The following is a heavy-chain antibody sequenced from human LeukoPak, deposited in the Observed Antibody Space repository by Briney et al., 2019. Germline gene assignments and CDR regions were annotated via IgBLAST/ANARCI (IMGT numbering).Heavy chain of an antibody. J-gene: IGHJ6*02. D-gene: IGHD4-17*01. V-gene: IGHV1-69*04. CDR1: GGTFSSYA. CDR2: IIPILGIA. Sequence: SVKVSCKASGGTFSSYAISWVRQAPGQGLEWMGRIIPILGIANYAQKFQGRVTITADKSTSTAYMELSSLRSEDTAVYYCARDSTVTTRFRYYGMDVWGQGTTVTVSS. CDR3: ARDSTVTTRFRYYGMDV.